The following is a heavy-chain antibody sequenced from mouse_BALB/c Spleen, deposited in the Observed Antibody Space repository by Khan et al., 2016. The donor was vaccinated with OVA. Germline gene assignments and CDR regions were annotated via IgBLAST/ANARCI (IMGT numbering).Heavy chain of an antibody. D-gene: IGHD2-3*01. CDR2: IYPGSDNA. CDR1: GYTFTYYV. CDR3: ARGDGYYVYFDY. J-gene: IGHJ2*01. Sequence: QVQLQQSGPELVKPGASVKMSCQASGYTFTYYVITWVKQRTGQGLEWLGEIYPGSDNAYYNERFKGKATLTADKSSNTTHMQLSSLTSEDSAVYFCARGDGYYVYFDYWGQGTTLTVSS. V-gene: IGHV1-81*01.